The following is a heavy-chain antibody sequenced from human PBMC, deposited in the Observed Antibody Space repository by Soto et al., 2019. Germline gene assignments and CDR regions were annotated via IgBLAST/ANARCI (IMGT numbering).Heavy chain of an antibody. Sequence: PSETLSLTCAVSGGSIGGVGYSWSWIRQPPGGGLEWIGYMYHSGTFLKSPSLKTRLTMSLDMSKNQFSLTLNSMTAADMAVYYCARAQFYSGSGNYNNLMFDAWGQGIQVTVSS. D-gene: IGHD3-10*01. V-gene: IGHV4-30-2*01. CDR1: GGSIGGVGYS. CDR3: ARAQFYSGSGNYNNLMFDA. CDR2: MYHSGTF. J-gene: IGHJ5*02.